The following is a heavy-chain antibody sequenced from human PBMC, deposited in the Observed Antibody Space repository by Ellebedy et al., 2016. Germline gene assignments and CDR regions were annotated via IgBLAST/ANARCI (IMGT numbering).Heavy chain of an antibody. V-gene: IGHV3-30*04. Sequence: GGSLRLSXAASGFTFSSYAMHWVRQAPGKGLEWVAVISYDGSNKWYADSVKGRFTISRDNSKNTLYLQMNSLRAEDTAVYYCARESDAFDIWGQGTMVTVSS. CDR1: GFTFSSYA. CDR3: ARESDAFDI. J-gene: IGHJ3*02. CDR2: ISYDGSNK.